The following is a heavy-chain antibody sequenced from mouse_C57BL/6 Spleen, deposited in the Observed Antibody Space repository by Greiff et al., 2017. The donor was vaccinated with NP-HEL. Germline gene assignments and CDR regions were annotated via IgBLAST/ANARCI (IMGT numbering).Heavy chain of an antibody. CDR3: ARFYYYGSSDWYVDG. CDR1: GYTFTSYW. V-gene: IGHV1-69*01. J-gene: IGHJ1*03. CDR2: LDPSDSYT. D-gene: IGHD1-1*01. Sequence: VQLQQPGAELVMPGASVKLSCKASGYTFTSYWMHWVKQRPGQGLEWIGELDPSDSYTTYHQKFKGKSTLTVDKSASTAYMQLSSLTSEDSSVYYCARFYYYGSSDWYVDGWGTGTTVTVSS.